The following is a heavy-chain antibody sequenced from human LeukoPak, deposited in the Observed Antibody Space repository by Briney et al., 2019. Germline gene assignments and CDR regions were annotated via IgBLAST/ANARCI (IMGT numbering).Heavy chain of an antibody. Sequence: PGGSLRLSCAASGFTFSSYEMNWVRQAPGKGLEWVSSIGGSSGATYYADSVKGRFTISRDNSKSTLSLQMNSLRAEDTAVYYCAKDSGATRGNYYFGYWGQGTLVTASS. CDR2: IGGSSGAT. CDR1: GFTFSSYE. V-gene: IGHV3-23*01. CDR3: AKDSGATRGNYYFGY. D-gene: IGHD1-26*01. J-gene: IGHJ4*02.